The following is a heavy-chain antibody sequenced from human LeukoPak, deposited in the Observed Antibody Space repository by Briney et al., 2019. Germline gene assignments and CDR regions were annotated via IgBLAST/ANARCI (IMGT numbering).Heavy chain of an antibody. D-gene: IGHD4-17*01. CDR2: IYYSGST. J-gene: IGHJ4*02. V-gene: IGHV4-59*08. CDR3: ARHGDGDFINFDY. CDR1: GGSISSYY. Sequence: PSETLSLTCTVSGGSISSYYWSWIRQPPGKGLEWIGYIYYSGSTNYNPSLKSRVTISVDTSKNQFSLKLSSVTAADTAVYYCARHGDGDFINFDYWGQGTLVTVSS.